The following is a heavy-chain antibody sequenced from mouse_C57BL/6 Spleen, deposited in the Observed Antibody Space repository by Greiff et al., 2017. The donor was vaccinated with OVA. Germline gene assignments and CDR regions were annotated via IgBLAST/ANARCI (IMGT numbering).Heavy chain of an antibody. CDR3: ARDPNYYGSSYGYFDV. CDR2: IHPNSGST. CDR1: GYTFTSYW. Sequence: VQLQQPGAELVKPGASVKLSCKASGYTFTSYWMHWVKQRPGQGLEWIGMIHPNSGSTNYNEKFKSKATLTVDKSSSTAYMQLSSLTSEDSAVYYCARDPNYYGSSYGYFDVWGTGTTVTVSS. J-gene: IGHJ1*03. D-gene: IGHD1-1*01. V-gene: IGHV1-64*01.